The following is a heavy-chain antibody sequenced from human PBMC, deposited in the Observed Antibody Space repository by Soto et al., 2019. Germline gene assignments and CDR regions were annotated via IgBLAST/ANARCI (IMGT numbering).Heavy chain of an antibody. CDR2: ISGSGGST. V-gene: IGHV3-23*01. CDR3: AKDDRYPGVGYYFDY. D-gene: IGHD3-3*01. J-gene: IGHJ4*02. Sequence: EVQLLESGGGLVQPGGSLRLSCAASGFTFSSDAMSWVRQAPGKGLEWVSAISGSGGSTYYADSVKGRFTISRDNSKNTLYLQMNSLRAEDTAVYYCAKDDRYPGVGYYFDYWGQGTLVTVSS. CDR1: GFTFSSDA.